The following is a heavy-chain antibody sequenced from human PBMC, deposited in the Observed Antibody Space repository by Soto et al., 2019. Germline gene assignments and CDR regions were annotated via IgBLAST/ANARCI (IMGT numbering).Heavy chain of an antibody. CDR3: AISWRKDYYYGMDV. CDR1: GYTFTGYY. Sequence: ASVKVSCKASGYTFTGYYMHWVRQAPGQGLEWMGWINPNSGGTNYAQKFQGWVTMTRDTSISTAYMELSRLRSDDTAVYYCAISWRKDYYYGMDVWGQGTTVTVSS. J-gene: IGHJ6*02. CDR2: INPNSGGT. V-gene: IGHV1-2*04.